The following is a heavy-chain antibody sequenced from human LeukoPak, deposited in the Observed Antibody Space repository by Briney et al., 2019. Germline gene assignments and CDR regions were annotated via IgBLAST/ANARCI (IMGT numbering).Heavy chain of an antibody. J-gene: IGHJ4*02. D-gene: IGHD2-15*01. V-gene: IGHV1-18*01. CDR3: ASSKYCSGGSCYLDY. CDR1: GYTFTSYG. Sequence: GASVKVSCKASGYTFTSYGISWVRQAPGQGLEWMGWISAYNGNTNYAQKLQGRVTMATDTSTSTAYMELRSLRSDDTAVYYCASSKYCSGGSCYLDYWGQGTLVTVSS. CDR2: ISAYNGNT.